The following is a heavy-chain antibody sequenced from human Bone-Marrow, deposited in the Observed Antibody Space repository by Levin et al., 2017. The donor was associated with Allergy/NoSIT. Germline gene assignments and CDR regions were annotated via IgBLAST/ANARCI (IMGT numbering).Heavy chain of an antibody. CDR1: GFTFSSYA. CDR2: ISGSGGST. J-gene: IGHJ6*02. V-gene: IGHV3-23*01. Sequence: GGSLRLSCAASGFTFSSYAMSWVRQAPGKGLEWVSAISGSGGSTYYADSVKGRFTISRDNSKNTLYLQMNSLRAEDTAVYYCAKDSSSGSQKGPFGDDGMDGWGQGTTVTVSS. CDR3: AKDSSSGSQKGPFGDDGMDG. D-gene: IGHD3-22*01.